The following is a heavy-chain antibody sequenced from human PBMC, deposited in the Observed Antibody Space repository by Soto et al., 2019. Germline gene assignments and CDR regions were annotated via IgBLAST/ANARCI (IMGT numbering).Heavy chain of an antibody. D-gene: IGHD2-15*01. CDR2: IYYSGST. CDR3: ARGLVVVVAATHFDY. V-gene: IGHV4-39*07. CDR1: GGSISSSSYY. Sequence: PSETLSLTCTVSGGSISSSSYYWGWIRQPPGKGLEWIGSIYYSGSTYYNPSLKSRVTISVDTSKNQFSLELSSVTAADTAVYYCARGLVVVVAATHFDYWGQGTLVTVS. J-gene: IGHJ4*02.